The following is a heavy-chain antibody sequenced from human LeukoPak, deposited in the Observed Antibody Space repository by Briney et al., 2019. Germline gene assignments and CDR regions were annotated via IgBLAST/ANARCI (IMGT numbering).Heavy chain of an antibody. V-gene: IGHV3-64D*06. J-gene: IGHJ4*02. CDR3: VRGMGY. CDR1: GFTFSTYV. Sequence: GGSLRLSCSVSGFTFSTYVMHWVRQAPGKGLEYVSAISSNGDNTYYADSVKGRFTISRDNSKNTLYLQMSSLRADDTAVYYCVRGMGYWGQGTLVTVSS. CDR2: ISSNGDNT. D-gene: IGHD5-24*01.